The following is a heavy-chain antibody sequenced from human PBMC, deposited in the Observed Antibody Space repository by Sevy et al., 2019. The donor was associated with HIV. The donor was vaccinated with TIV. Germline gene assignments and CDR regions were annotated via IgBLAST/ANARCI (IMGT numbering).Heavy chain of an antibody. D-gene: IGHD1-26*01. V-gene: IGHV3-53*01. CDR2: IYSGGST. Sequence: GGSLRLSCAASGFTVSSNYMSWVRQAPGKGLEWVSVIYSGGSTYYADSVKGRFTISRDNSKNTLYLHMNSLGAEDTAVYYCARDRELSGIYYWGQGTLVTVSS. J-gene: IGHJ4*02. CDR3: ARDRELSGIYY. CDR1: GFTVSSNY.